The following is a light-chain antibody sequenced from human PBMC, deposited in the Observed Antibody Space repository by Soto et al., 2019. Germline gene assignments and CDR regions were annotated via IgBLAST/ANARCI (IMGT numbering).Light chain of an antibody. V-gene: IGLV1-51*01. J-gene: IGLJ2*01. CDR2: DNY. CDR1: NSNIGNNY. CDR3: AAWDNSLSGVI. Sequence: SVLTQPPSVSAAPGQKVTISCSGSNSNIGNNYVSWYQQVPGAAPKLVIYDNYKRPSGVPDRFSASKSGTSATLGITGLQTGDEAVYYCAAWDNSLSGVIFGGGTKLTVL.